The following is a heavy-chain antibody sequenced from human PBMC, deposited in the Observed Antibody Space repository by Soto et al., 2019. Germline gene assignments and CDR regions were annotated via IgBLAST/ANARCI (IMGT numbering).Heavy chain of an antibody. CDR1: GGSISSGGYY. Sequence: SETLSLTCTVSGGSISSGGYYWSWIRQHPGKELEWIGYIYYSGNPYYNPSLNSRVTISVDTSKNQFSLKLTSVTAVDTAVYYCARHYSSDPFDYWGQGTLVTVSS. D-gene: IGHD2-21*01. CDR2: IYYSGNP. J-gene: IGHJ4*02. V-gene: IGHV4-31*03. CDR3: ARHYSSDPFDY.